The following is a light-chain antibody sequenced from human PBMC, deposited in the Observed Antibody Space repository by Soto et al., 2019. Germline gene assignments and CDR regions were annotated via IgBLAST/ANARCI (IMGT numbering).Light chain of an antibody. CDR1: QTVSITS. CDR3: QQYGSSPRT. Sequence: VLTQYPGTLSLSPGESATLSCRASQTVSITSLTWYQQKPGQAPRLLIYGASTRATGIPDRFSGRGSGTDFTLTISRLEPEDFAVYYCQQYGSSPRTFGQGTKVDIK. V-gene: IGKV3-20*01. CDR2: GAS. J-gene: IGKJ1*01.